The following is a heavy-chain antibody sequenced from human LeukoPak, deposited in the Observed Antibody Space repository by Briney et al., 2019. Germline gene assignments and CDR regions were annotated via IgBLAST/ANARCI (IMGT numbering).Heavy chain of an antibody. V-gene: IGHV1-2*02. CDR2: INPNSGGT. CDR3: ARWGRWLHRRFDY. J-gene: IGHJ4*02. D-gene: IGHD5-24*01. Sequence: ASVKVSCKASGYTFTGYYMHWVRQAPGQGLEWMGWINPNSGGTNYAQKFQGRVTTTRDTSISTAYMELSRLRSDDTAVYYCARWGRWLHRRFDYWGQGTLVTVSS. CDR1: GYTFTGYY.